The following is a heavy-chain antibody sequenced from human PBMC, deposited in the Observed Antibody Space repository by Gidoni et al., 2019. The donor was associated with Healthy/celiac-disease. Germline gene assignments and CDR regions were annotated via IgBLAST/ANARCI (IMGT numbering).Heavy chain of an antibody. CDR1: GGTFSSYT. CDR3: ARDRWVSGWFDP. Sequence: QVQLVQSGAEVKKPGSSVKVSCKASGGTFSSYTISWVRQAPVPGLEWMGRIIPILGIANYAQKFQGRVTITADKSTSTAYMELSSLRAEDTAVYYCARDRWVSGWFDPWGQGTLVTVSS. J-gene: IGHJ5*02. CDR2: IIPILGIA. D-gene: IGHD6-13*01. V-gene: IGHV1-69*08.